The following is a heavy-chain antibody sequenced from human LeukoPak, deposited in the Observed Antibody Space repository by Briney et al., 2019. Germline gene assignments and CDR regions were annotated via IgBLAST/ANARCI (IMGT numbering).Heavy chain of an antibody. J-gene: IGHJ3*01. CDR3: ARGDDAFDV. CDR1: GFTVSNTY. CDR2: IYSGDSK. Sequence: HPGGSLRLSCSASGFTVSNTYMSWVRQAPGKGLDWVSVIYSGDSKYYAGSVKGRFTISRDNSKNTLYLQMNSLRADDTAVYYCARGDDAFDVWGQETVVTVSS. V-gene: IGHV3-66*01.